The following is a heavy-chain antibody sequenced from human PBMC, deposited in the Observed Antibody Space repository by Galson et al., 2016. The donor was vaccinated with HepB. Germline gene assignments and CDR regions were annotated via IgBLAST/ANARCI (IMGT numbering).Heavy chain of an antibody. CDR2: FDPAEAET. CDR3: VKGRTDDLLAGSFFDY. CDR1: GYTLSEID. J-gene: IGHJ4*02. D-gene: IGHD3-9*01. Sequence: SVKVSCKVSGYTLSEIDIHWVRQAPGKGPEWMGGFDPAEAETLYAPLFQGRVIMTEDTFTETAYMEFLSLTSEDTAVYYCVKGRTDDLLAGSFFDYWGQGTLVIVSS. V-gene: IGHV1-24*01.